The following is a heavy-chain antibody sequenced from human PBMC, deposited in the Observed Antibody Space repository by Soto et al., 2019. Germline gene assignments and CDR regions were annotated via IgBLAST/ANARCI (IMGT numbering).Heavy chain of an antibody. D-gene: IGHD6-19*01. V-gene: IGHV4-59*01. CDR3: ARSLRSDLFDY. Sequence: NPSETLSLTCTVSGGSISRYFWGWIRQPPGKGLELIGYIYYSGSTNYHPSLKSRVTISVDTSKNQFSLKLNSVTAADTAVYFCARSLRSDLFDYWGQGTLVTVSS. CDR2: IYYSGST. CDR1: GGSISRYF. J-gene: IGHJ4*02.